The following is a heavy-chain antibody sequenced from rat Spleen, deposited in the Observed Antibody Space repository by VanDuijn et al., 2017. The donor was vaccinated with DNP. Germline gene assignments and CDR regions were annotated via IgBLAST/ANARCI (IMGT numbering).Heavy chain of an antibody. D-gene: IGHD1-2*01. Sequence: EVQLVESGGDLVQSGRSLKLSCAASGFTFSNSDMAWVRQAPTKGLEWVASISTSGGSTYYRDSVKGRFTISRDTAKSTLYLQMDSLRSEDTATYYCALRLTIAAYFDYWGQGVMVTVSS. CDR1: GFTFSNSD. CDR2: ISTSGGST. V-gene: IGHV5S23*01. J-gene: IGHJ2*01. CDR3: ALRLTIAAYFDY.